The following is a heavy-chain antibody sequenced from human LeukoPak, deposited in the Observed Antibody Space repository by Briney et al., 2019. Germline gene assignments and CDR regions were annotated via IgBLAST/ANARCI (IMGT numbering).Heavy chain of an antibody. CDR2: INPNSGGT. CDR3: ARGGSYAEYLQH. D-gene: IGHD1-26*01. Sequence: GESLKISCKASGYIFTGYYIHWVRQAPGQGLEWMGWINPNSGGTNYEQKFQGRVTMTRDTSISTGYMELRSLRSDDTAVYYCARGGSYAEYLQHWGQGTLVTVSS. V-gene: IGHV1-2*02. J-gene: IGHJ1*01. CDR1: GYIFTGYY.